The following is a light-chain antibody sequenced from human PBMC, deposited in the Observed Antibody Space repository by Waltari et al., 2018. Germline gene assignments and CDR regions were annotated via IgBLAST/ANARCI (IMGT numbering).Light chain of an antibody. CDR1: NIGSKS. CDR2: YDS. J-gene: IGLJ2*01. CDR3: QVWDSSSDRVV. V-gene: IGLV3-21*04. Sequence: SYVLTQPPSVSVAPGNTARITCGGNNIGSKSVHWYQQKPGQAPVLVIYYDSDRPSGIPERFSGSNSGNTATLTISRVEAGDEADYYCQVWDSSSDRVVFGGGTKLTVL.